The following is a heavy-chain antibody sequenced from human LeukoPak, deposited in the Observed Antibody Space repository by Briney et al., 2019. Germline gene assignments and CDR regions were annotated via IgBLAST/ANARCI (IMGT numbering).Heavy chain of an antibody. Sequence: GGSLRLSCAASGFTFSSYWMHWVRQAPGKGLVWVSRINSDGSSTSYADSVKGRFTISRDNSKNTLYLQMNSLRAEDTAVYYCAKEGGYCSGTSCLYFDYWGQGTLVTVSS. CDR1: GFTFSSYW. CDR2: INSDGSST. D-gene: IGHD2-2*01. V-gene: IGHV3-74*01. CDR3: AKEGGYCSGTSCLYFDY. J-gene: IGHJ4*02.